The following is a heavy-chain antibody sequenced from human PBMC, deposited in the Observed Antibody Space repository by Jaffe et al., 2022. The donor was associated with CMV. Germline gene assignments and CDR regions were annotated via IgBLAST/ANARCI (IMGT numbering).Heavy chain of an antibody. CDR2: IIPIFGTA. J-gene: IGHJ6*02. Sequence: QVQLVQSGAEVKKPGSSVKVSCKASGGTFSSYAISWVRQAPGQGLEWMGGIIPIFGTANYAQKFQGRVTITADESTSTAYMELSSLRSEDTAVYYCARDLLEGVSPSYYYYYGMDVWGQGTTVTVSS. V-gene: IGHV1-69*01. D-gene: IGHD3-10*01. CDR1: GGTFSSYA. CDR3: ARDLLEGVSPSYYYYYGMDV.